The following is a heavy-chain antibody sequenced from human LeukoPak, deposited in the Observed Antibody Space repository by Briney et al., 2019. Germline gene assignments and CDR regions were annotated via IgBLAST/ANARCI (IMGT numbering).Heavy chain of an antibody. CDR1: GGSISSYY. J-gene: IGHJ6*02. V-gene: IGHV4-59*01. CDR2: IYYSGST. Sequence: PSETLSLTCTVSGGSISSYYWSWIRQPPGKGLEWLGYIYYSGSTNYNPSLKSRVTISVDTSKNQFSPKLSSVTAADTAVYHCARVGYDSSGYLYGMDVWGQGTTVTVSS. CDR3: ARVGYDSSGYLYGMDV. D-gene: IGHD3-22*01.